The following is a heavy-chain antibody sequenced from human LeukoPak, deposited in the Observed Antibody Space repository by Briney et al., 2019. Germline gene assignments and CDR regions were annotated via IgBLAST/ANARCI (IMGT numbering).Heavy chain of an antibody. V-gene: IGHV5-51*01. CDR2: IYPGDSDT. Sequence: GESLKISCKGSGYSFTNYWIGWVRQMPGKGLEWMGIIYPGDSDTRYSPSFQGQVTISADKSISTAYLQWSSLKASDTAMYYCARRRGRVTTMNDAFDIWGQGTMVTVSS. CDR3: ARRRGRVTTMNDAFDI. D-gene: IGHD4-17*01. J-gene: IGHJ3*02. CDR1: GYSFTNYW.